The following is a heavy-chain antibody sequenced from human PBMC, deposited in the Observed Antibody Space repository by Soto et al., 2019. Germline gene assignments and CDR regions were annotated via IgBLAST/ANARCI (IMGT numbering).Heavy chain of an antibody. CDR3: ARDGSWKRYYYYYGMDV. V-gene: IGHV3-30-3*01. D-gene: IGHD1-1*01. CDR1: GFTFSSYA. CDR2: ISYDGSNK. Sequence: PGGSLRLSCAASGFTFSSYAMHWVRQAPGKGLEWVAVISYDGSNKYYADSVKGRFTISRDNSKNTLYLQMNSLGAEDTAVYYCARDGSWKRYYYYYGMDVWGQGTTVTVSS. J-gene: IGHJ6*02.